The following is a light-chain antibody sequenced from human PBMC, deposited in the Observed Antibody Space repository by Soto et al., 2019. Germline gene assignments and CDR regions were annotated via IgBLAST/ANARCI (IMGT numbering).Light chain of an antibody. J-gene: IGKJ2*01. CDR3: HQYYDLYT. V-gene: IGKV1-33*01. CDR2: DAS. Sequence: DIQITQSPSSLSASVGDRVTITCQASHDISTYLSWYQQKPAKAPLLLIYDASNLETGVPSRFSSSGSWTAFTCTMNSLQPEEVATYYCHQYYDLYTFGQGTKLEIK. CDR1: HDISTY.